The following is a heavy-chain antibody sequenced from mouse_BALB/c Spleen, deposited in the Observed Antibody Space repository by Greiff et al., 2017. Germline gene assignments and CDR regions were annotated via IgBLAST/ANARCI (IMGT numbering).Heavy chain of an antibody. V-gene: IGHV1-77*01. J-gene: IGHJ2*01. CDR3: ARAGYGKGYFDY. CDR1: GYTFTDYV. CDR2: IYPGSGST. D-gene: IGHD2-10*02. Sequence: QVQLKQSGPELVKPGASVKMSCKASGYTFTDYVISWVKQRTGQGLELIGEIYPGSGSTYYNEKFKGKATLTADKSSNTAYMQLSSLTSEDSAVYFCARAGYGKGYFDYWGQGTTLTVSS.